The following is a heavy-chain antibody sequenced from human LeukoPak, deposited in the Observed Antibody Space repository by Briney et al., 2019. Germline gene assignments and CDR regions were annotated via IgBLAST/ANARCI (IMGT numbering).Heavy chain of an antibody. CDR1: GFTFSSYG. V-gene: IGHV3-30*02. Sequence: GGSLRLSCVASGFTFSSYGMHWVRQAPGKGLEWVAVIWYGGSNKYYADSVKGRFTISRDNSKNTLYLQMNSLRAEDTAVYYCAKDRRHYDFWSGFDYWGQGTLVTVSS. CDR3: AKDRRHYDFWSGFDY. J-gene: IGHJ4*02. CDR2: IWYGGSNK. D-gene: IGHD3-3*01.